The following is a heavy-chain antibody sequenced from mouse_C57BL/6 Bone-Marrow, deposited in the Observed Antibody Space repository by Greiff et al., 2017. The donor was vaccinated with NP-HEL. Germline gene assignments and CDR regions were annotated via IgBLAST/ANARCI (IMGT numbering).Heavy chain of an antibody. J-gene: IGHJ2*01. D-gene: IGHD2-10*02. CDR2: INPSSGYT. Sequence: QVQLQQSGAELARPGASVKMSCKASGYTFTSYTMHWVKQRPGQGLEWIGYINPSSGYTKYNQKFKDKATLTADKSSSTAYMQPSVLTSEDSAVYYCAVWGTPFDYWGQGTTLTVSS. CDR3: AVWGTPFDY. V-gene: IGHV1-4*01. CDR1: GYTFTSYT.